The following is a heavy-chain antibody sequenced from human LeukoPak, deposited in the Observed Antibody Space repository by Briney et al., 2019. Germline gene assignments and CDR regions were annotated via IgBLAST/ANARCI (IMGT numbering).Heavy chain of an antibody. D-gene: IGHD6-19*01. V-gene: IGHV3-30*03. CDR3: ARRWIAVAVGYFDY. CDR2: ISYDGSNK. CDR1: GFTFSNYG. Sequence: GRSLRLSCAASGFTFSNYGMHWVRQAPGKGLEWVAVISYDGSNKYYADSVKGRFTISRDNSKNTLYLQMNSLRSDDTAVYYCARRWIAVAVGYFDYWGQGTLVTVSS. J-gene: IGHJ4*02.